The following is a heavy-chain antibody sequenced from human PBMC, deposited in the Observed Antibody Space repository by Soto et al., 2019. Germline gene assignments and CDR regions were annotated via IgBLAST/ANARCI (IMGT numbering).Heavy chain of an antibody. Sequence: QLQLQESGPGLVKPSETLSLTCTVSGGSISSSSYYWRWIRQPPGKGLEWIGSIYYSGSTYYNPSLKSRVTISVDTSKNQFSLKLSSVTAADTAVYYCARHGENYDYIWGSYRYSSYFDYWGQGTLVTVSS. D-gene: IGHD3-16*02. CDR3: ARHGENYDYIWGSYRYSSYFDY. CDR2: IYYSGST. V-gene: IGHV4-39*01. CDR1: GGSISSSSYY. J-gene: IGHJ4*02.